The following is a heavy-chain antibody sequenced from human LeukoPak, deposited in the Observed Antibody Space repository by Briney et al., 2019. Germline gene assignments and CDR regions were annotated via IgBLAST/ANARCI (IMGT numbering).Heavy chain of an antibody. D-gene: IGHD5-12*01. CDR3: AGEVYSGFEGANAFDI. Sequence: ASVKVSCKASGGTFNSYAISWVRQAPGQGLEWMGWISAYNGNTNYAQKLQGRVTMTRDTSISTAYMELSRLRSDDTAVYYCAGEVYSGFEGANAFDIWGQGTMVTVSS. V-gene: IGHV1-18*01. CDR1: GGTFNSYA. J-gene: IGHJ3*02. CDR2: ISAYNGNT.